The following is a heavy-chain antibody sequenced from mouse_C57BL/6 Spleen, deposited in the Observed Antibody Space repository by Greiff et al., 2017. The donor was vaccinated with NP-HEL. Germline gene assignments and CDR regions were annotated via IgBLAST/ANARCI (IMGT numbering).Heavy chain of an antibody. CDR2: VDPSDSYT. CDR1: GYTFTSYW. Sequence: VQLQQPGAELVKPGASVKLSCKASGYTFTSYWMQWVKQRPGQGLEWIGEVDPSDSYTNYNQKFTGKATLTVDTSSSTAYMQLSSLTSEDSAVYYCARSNDSSGYFAYWGQGTLVTVSA. D-gene: IGHD3-2*02. J-gene: IGHJ3*01. V-gene: IGHV1-50*01. CDR3: ARSNDSSGYFAY.